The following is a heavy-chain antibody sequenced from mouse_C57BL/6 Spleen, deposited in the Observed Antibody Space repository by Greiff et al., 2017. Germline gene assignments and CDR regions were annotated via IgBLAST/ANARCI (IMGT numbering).Heavy chain of an antibody. J-gene: IGHJ1*03. CDR3: ARGGYDGSSYWYFDV. CDR2: IYPSDSET. Sequence: QVQLQQPGAELVRPGSSVKLSCKASGYTFTSYWMDWVKQRPGQGLEWIGNIYPSDSETHYNQKFKDKATLTVDKSSSTAYMQLSSLTSEDSAVYYCARGGYDGSSYWYFDVWGTGTTVTVSS. D-gene: IGHD1-1*01. V-gene: IGHV1-61*01. CDR1: GYTFTSYW.